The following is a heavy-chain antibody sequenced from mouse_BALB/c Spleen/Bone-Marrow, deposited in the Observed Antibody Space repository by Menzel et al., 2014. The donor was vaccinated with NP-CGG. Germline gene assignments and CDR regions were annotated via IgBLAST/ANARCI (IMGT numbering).Heavy chain of an antibody. CDR2: ISGGGSYT. D-gene: IGHD2-4*01. CDR1: GFTFSNYG. J-gene: IGHJ3*01. Sequence: EVKVVESGGGLVKSGGSLKLSCAASGFTFSNYGMSWVRQTPEKRLEWVATISGGGSYTFYSDSVKGRFTISRDNAKNNLYLQLSSLRSEDTALYYCARHAYYDQTEVSFVYWGQGTLVTGSA. CDR3: ARHAYYDQTEVSFVY. V-gene: IGHV5-9-2*01.